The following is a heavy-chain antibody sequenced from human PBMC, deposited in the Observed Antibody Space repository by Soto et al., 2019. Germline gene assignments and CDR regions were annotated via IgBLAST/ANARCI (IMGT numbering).Heavy chain of an antibody. CDR2: VHSDGTTT. CDR1: GFTFDYYW. CDR3: AREDRGGFDL. D-gene: IGHD3-10*01. Sequence: EVQLVESGGGLVQPGESLRLSCAASGFTFDYYWMHWVRQAPGKGLVWVSRVHSDGTTTTYADSVKGRFTISRDNARNTVSLQMSSLRAEDKAIYYCAREDRGGFDLWGHGTVVTVSS. V-gene: IGHV3-74*01. J-gene: IGHJ3*01.